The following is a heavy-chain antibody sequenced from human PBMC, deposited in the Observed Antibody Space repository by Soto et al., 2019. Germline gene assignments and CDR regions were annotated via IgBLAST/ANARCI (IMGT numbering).Heavy chain of an antibody. CDR2: INVYNGNT. CDR3: ARVPFSSSWYGVDY. D-gene: IGHD6-13*01. J-gene: IGHJ4*02. Sequence: QVQLVKSGTEVKKPGASVKVSCKASGYTFTSFGIGWVRQAPGQGLEWMGWINVYNGNTYYVQKLEGRVTMTTDTSTRTTYMDLRSLRSDDTGVYYCARVPFSSSWYGVDYWGQGTLITVPS. CDR1: GYTFTSFG. V-gene: IGHV1-18*01.